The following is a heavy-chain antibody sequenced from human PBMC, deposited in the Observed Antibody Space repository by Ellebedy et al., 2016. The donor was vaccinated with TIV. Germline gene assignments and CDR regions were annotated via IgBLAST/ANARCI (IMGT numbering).Heavy chain of an antibody. D-gene: IGHD5-24*01. CDR1: GYTFTIYY. J-gene: IGHJ4*02. CDR3: ARAWRDGYNFPLGDY. Sequence: AASVKVSCKASGYTFTIYYIHWVRQAPGQGLEWMGRINPGGGTTSFAQKFQGRVAMTRDTSTSTVYMELSSLRSEDTAVYYCARAWRDGYNFPLGDYWGQGTLVTVSS. CDR2: INPGGGTT. V-gene: IGHV1-46*01.